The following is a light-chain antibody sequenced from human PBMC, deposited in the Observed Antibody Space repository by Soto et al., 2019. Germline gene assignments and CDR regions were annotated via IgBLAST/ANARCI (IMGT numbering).Light chain of an antibody. V-gene: IGKV3-20*01. CDR3: QQYGISQNT. Sequence: ETVMTQSPGTLSLSPGERATLSCRASQSVSSGYLAWYQQKPGQAPRLLIFGASNRATGIPDRFTGSGSGTDIPLTISRLETEDFAVYYCQQYGISQNTFGQGTKLEIK. J-gene: IGKJ2*01. CDR2: GAS. CDR1: QSVSSGY.